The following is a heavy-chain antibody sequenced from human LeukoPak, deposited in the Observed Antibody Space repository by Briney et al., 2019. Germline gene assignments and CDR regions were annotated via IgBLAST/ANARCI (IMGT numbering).Heavy chain of an antibody. Sequence: SETLSLTCSVSGDSISSTNYYWSWIRQPPGKGLEWIGYIYYSGSTNYNPSLKSRVTISVDTSKNQFSLKLSSVTAADTAVYYCATSSGATMIVDDAFDIWGQGTMVTVSS. D-gene: IGHD3-22*01. CDR3: ATSSGATMIVDDAFDI. V-gene: IGHV4-61*01. J-gene: IGHJ3*02. CDR1: GDSISSTNYY. CDR2: IYYSGST.